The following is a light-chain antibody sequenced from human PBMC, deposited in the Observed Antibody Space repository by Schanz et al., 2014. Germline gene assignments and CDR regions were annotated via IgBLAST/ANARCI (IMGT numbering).Light chain of an antibody. CDR3: QQRSSWPGIT. CDR2: DSS. V-gene: IGKV3D-20*02. Sequence: EIVLTQSPGTLSLSPGEAATLSCRSSESVNTIDLSWYQQKPGQAPRVLFYDSSTRATAIPARFSGSGSGTEFTLTISSLQSEDFAVYYCQQRSSWPGITFGQGTRLEIK. J-gene: IGKJ5*01. CDR1: ESVNTID.